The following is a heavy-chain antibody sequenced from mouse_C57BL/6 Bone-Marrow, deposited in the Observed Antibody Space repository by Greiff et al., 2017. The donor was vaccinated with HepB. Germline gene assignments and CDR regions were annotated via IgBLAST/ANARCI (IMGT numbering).Heavy chain of an antibody. Sequence: VKLQESGPGLVQPSQSLSITCTVSGFSLTSYGVHWVRQSPGKGLEWLGVIWSGGSTDYNAAFISRLSISKDNSKSQVFFKMNSLQADDTAIYYCATFPPWFAYWGQGTLVTVSA. CDR1: GFSLTSYG. J-gene: IGHJ3*01. CDR3: ATFPPWFAY. V-gene: IGHV2-2*01. CDR2: IWSGGST.